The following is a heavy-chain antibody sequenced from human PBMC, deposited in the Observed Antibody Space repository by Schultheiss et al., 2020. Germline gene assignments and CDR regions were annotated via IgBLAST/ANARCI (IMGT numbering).Heavy chain of an antibody. CDR2: INSDGSST. CDR1: GFTFSNAW. Sequence: GESLKISCAASGFTFSNAWMNWVRQAPGKGLEWVGRINSDGSSTSYADSVKGRFTISRDNAKNTLYLQMNSLRAEDTAVYYCARENGPVLRFLEWSTKRYYGMDVWGQGTTVTVSS. J-gene: IGHJ6*02. D-gene: IGHD3-3*01. CDR3: ARENGPVLRFLEWSTKRYYGMDV. V-gene: IGHV3-74*01.